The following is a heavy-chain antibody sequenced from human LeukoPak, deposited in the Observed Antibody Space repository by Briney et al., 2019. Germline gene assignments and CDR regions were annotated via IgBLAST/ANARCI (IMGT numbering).Heavy chain of an antibody. V-gene: IGHV1-46*01. Sequence: ASVKVSCKASGYSFTSHYMHWVRQAPGQGLEWMGLINPSGSSTLYAQKFRGRVTMTTDTSTSTAYMELRSLRSDDTAVYYCARVYCSGGSCYSGFDYWGQGTLVTVSS. D-gene: IGHD2-15*01. CDR3: ARVYCSGGSCYSGFDY. CDR1: GYSFTSHY. J-gene: IGHJ4*02. CDR2: INPSGSST.